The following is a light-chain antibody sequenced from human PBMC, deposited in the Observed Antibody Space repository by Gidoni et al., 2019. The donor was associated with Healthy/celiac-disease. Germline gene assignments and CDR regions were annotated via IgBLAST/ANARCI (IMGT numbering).Light chain of an antibody. J-gene: IGKJ1*01. CDR2: KAS. CDR1: QNIGSW. V-gene: IGKV1-5*03. Sequence: RVTITCRASQNIGSWLAWYQQKPGKAPNLLIYKASILESGVPSRFSGYGSGTQFTLSISSLQPDDFATYHCQHYNSLWTFGQGTKVEIK. CDR3: QHYNSLWT.